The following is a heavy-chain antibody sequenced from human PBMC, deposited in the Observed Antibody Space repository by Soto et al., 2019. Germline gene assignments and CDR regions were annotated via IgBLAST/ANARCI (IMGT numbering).Heavy chain of an antibody. D-gene: IGHD3-22*01. CDR2: ISHDGSKT. Sequence: GGSLRLSCAASGFTFNSDAIHWVRQAPGKGLEWVAVISHDGSKTNYADSVKGRFTISRDNSKNTVYLQMNSLRAEDTAVYYCASSYYDSSGYYYVPKIDYWGQGTLVTVSS. CDR3: ASSYYDSSGYYYVPKIDY. V-gene: IGHV3-30*03. J-gene: IGHJ4*02. CDR1: GFTFNSDA.